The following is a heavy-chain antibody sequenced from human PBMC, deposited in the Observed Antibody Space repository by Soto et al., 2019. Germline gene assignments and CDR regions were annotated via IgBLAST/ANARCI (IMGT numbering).Heavy chain of an antibody. Sequence: SVKVSCKASGGTFSSYTISWVRQAPGQGLEWMGRIIPILGIANYAQKFQGRVTITADKSTSTAYMELSSLRSEDTAVYYCASGSGSEFYDAFDIWGQGTMVTVSS. CDR3: ASGSGSEFYDAFDI. CDR2: IIPILGIA. J-gene: IGHJ3*02. D-gene: IGHD3-10*01. V-gene: IGHV1-69*02. CDR1: GGTFSSYT.